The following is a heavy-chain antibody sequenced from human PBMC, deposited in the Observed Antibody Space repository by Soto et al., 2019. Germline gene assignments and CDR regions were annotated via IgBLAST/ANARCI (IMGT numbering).Heavy chain of an antibody. CDR1: GYTFTSYA. Sequence: QVQLVQSGAEVKKPGASVKVSCKASGYTFTSYAMHWVRQAPGQRLEWMGWINAGNGNTKYSQKFQGRVTITRDTSASTAYMGLSSLRSEDTAVYYCARAGSDCSGGSCYRSHFDYWGQGTLVTVSS. D-gene: IGHD2-15*01. CDR2: INAGNGNT. J-gene: IGHJ4*02. V-gene: IGHV1-3*01. CDR3: ARAGSDCSGGSCYRSHFDY.